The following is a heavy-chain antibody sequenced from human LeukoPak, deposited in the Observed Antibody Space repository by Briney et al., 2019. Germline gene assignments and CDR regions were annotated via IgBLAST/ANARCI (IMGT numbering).Heavy chain of an antibody. V-gene: IGHV4-4*07. Sequence: SETLSLTCTVSGGSISSYYWSWIRQPAGKGLEWIGRIYTSGSTNYNPSLKSRVTMSVDTSKNQFSLKLNSVTAADTAVYYCARGISGMVRGARFDYWGQGTLVTVSS. CDR1: GGSISSYY. J-gene: IGHJ4*02. D-gene: IGHD3-10*01. CDR2: IYTSGST. CDR3: ARGISGMVRGARFDY.